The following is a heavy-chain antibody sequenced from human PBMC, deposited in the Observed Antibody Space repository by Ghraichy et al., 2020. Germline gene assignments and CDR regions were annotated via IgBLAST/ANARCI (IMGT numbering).Heavy chain of an antibody. CDR2: LNQDGSKN. V-gene: IGHV3-7*01. Sequence: LSLTCVGSEFSFSKYWMSWVRQAPGKGLEWVANLNQDGSKNHYAGSVKGRFTISRDNAKKSLYLHMISLRAEDTAVYYCARGASCGGDCYTEYYFDSWGQGTLVNV. J-gene: IGHJ4*02. D-gene: IGHD2-21*01. CDR1: EFSFSKYW. CDR3: ARGASCGGDCYTEYYFDS.